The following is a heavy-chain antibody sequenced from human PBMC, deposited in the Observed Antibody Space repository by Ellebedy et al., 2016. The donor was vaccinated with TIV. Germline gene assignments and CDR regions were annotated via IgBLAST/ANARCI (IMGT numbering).Heavy chain of an antibody. Sequence: PSETLSLTCAVYGGSFSGYYWSWIRQAPGKGLEWVSYISSSGSTIYYADSVKGRFTISRDNAPNSLYLQMNSLRAEDTAVYYCAATYNHDRYTYGPAGLDYWGQGTLVTVSS. CDR1: GGSFSGYY. J-gene: IGHJ4*02. CDR3: AATYNHDRYTYGPAGLDY. CDR2: ISSSGSTI. D-gene: IGHD5-18*01. V-gene: IGHV3-11*01.